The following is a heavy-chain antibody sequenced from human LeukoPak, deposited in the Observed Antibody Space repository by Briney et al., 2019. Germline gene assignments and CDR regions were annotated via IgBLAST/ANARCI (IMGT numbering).Heavy chain of an antibody. J-gene: IGHJ4*02. CDR3: AGDRSGYYFDY. D-gene: IGHD3-3*01. CDR1: GGSINSGGYY. CDR2: IYYSGST. Sequence: SQTLSLTCTVSGGSINSGGYYWSWIRQHPGKGLEWIGYIYYSGSTYYNPSLKSRVTISVDTSKNQFSLKLSSVTAADTAVYYCAGDRSGYYFDYWGQGTLVTVSS. V-gene: IGHV4-31*03.